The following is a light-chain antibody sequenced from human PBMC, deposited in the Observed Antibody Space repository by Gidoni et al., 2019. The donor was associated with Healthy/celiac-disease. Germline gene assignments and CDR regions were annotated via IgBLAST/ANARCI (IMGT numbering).Light chain of an antibody. J-gene: IGKJ2*01. CDR3: QQGYSTPQT. V-gene: IGKV1-39*01. CDR1: QSISSY. Sequence: DIQLTQSPSSMPASVGDRVTITCRASQSISSYLNWYQQKPGKAPKLLIYAASSLQSGVPSRFSGSGSGTDFTLTISSLQPEDFATYYCQQGYSTPQTFGQGTKLEIK. CDR2: AAS.